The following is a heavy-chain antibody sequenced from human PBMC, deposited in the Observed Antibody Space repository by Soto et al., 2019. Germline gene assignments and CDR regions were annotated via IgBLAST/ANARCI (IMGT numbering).Heavy chain of an antibody. CDR3: ARGGMITFGGVIVLFDY. Sequence: SETLSLTCAVYGGSFSGYYWSWIRQPPGKGLEWIGEINHSGSTNYNPSLKSRVTISVDTSKNQFPLKLSSVTAADTAVYYCARGGMITFGGVIVLFDYWGQGTLVTVSS. D-gene: IGHD3-16*02. V-gene: IGHV4-34*01. J-gene: IGHJ4*02. CDR2: INHSGST. CDR1: GGSFSGYY.